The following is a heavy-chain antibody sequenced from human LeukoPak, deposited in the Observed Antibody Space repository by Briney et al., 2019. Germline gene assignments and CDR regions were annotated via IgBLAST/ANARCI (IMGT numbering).Heavy chain of an antibody. D-gene: IGHD6-19*01. V-gene: IGHV2-5*01. CDR1: GLSLSTSGVG. CDR2: TYWNGDK. Sequence: SGPTLVNPTQTLTLTCTFSGLSLSTSGVGVVWIRQPPGKALEWLGVTYWNGDKRYNPSLRNRLTITKDTSRDQEVLTMTNMDPVDTATYYCGHRRQSFDYHGVDVWGQGTTVTVSS. J-gene: IGHJ6*02. CDR3: GHRRQSFDYHGVDV.